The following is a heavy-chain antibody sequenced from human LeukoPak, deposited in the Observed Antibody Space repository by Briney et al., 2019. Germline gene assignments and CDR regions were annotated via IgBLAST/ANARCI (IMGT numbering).Heavy chain of an antibody. CDR2: ISSSSSYI. Sequence: PGGSLRLSCAASGFTFSSYSMNWVRQAPGKRLEWVSSISSSSSYIYYADSVKGRFTISRDNAKNSLYLQMNSLRAEDTAVYYCASFPPYMVRTDAFDIWGQGTMVTVSS. V-gene: IGHV3-21*01. J-gene: IGHJ3*02. D-gene: IGHD3-10*01. CDR1: GFTFSSYS. CDR3: ASFPPYMVRTDAFDI.